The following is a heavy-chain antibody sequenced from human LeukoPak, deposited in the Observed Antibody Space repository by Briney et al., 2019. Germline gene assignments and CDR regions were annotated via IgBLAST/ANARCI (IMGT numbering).Heavy chain of an antibody. CDR2: ISWNSGSI. CDR1: GFTFDDYA. J-gene: IGHJ4*02. Sequence: GGSLRLSCAASGFTFDDYAMHWARQPPGKGLEWVSGISWNSGSIGYADSVKGRFTISRDNAKTSLYLQMNSLRAEDTALYYCAKDWSYVGTYYFDYWGQGTLVTVSS. CDR3: AKDWSYVGTYYFDY. D-gene: IGHD7-27*01. V-gene: IGHV3-9*01.